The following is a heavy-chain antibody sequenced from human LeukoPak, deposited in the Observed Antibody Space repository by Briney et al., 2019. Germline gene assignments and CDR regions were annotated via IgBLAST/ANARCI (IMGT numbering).Heavy chain of an antibody. CDR2: ISYTGST. J-gene: IGHJ3*02. CDR3: AKSNGYGLVDI. D-gene: IGHD3-10*01. CDR1: GGSISNYY. Sequence: PSETLSLTCTVSGGSISNYYWSWIRQPPGKGLEWIGYISYTGSTNYNPSLKSRVTISVDTSKNQFSLKLNSVTAADTAVYYCAKSNGYGLVDIWGQGTMVTVSS. V-gene: IGHV4-59*12.